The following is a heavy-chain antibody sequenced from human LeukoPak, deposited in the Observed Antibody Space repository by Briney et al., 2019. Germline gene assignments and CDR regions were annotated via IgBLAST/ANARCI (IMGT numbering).Heavy chain of an antibody. CDR1: GYTFTSYY. D-gene: IGHD6-19*01. V-gene: IGHV1-18*04. CDR3: ARAQWLVNRDYDY. J-gene: IGHJ4*02. CDR2: ISAYNGKT. Sequence: ASVKVSCKASGYTFTSYYMHWVRQAPGQGLECMGWISAYNGKTHHAQKLQGRVTMTTDTSTSTAYMELRSLRSDDTAVYYRARAQWLVNRDYDYWGQGTLVTVSS.